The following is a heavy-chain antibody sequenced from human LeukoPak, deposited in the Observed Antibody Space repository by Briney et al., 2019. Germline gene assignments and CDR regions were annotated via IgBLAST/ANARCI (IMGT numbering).Heavy chain of an antibody. J-gene: IGHJ4*02. D-gene: IGHD6-13*01. CDR1: VGSISSSSYY. V-gene: IGHV4-39*01. Sequence: SETLSLTCTVSVGSISSSSYYSGWIRQPPGNGLEWIGSIYYSGNTHYNPSLNSRVTISVDTSKNQFSLKLSSVTAADTALYYCARIARSDFDCWGQGTLVTVSS. CDR3: ARIARSDFDC. CDR2: IYYSGNT.